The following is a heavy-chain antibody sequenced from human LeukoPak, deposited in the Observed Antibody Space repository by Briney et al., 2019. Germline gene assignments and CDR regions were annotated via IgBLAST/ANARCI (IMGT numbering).Heavy chain of an antibody. Sequence: SETLSLTCTVSGGSISSYYWSWIRQPPGKGLEWIGYICYSGSTNYNPSLKSRVTISVDTSKNQFSLKLSSVTAADTAVYYCARVPRERLGYYYYYMDVWGRGTTVTVSS. CDR1: GGSISSYY. CDR3: ARVPRERLGYYYYYMDV. CDR2: ICYSGST. V-gene: IGHV4-59*01. D-gene: IGHD6-25*01. J-gene: IGHJ6*03.